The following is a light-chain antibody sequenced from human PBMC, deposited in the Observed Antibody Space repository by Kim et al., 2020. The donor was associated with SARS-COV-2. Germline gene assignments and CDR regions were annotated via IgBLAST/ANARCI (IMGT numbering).Light chain of an antibody. CDR3: QQYGSSPLT. CDR2: AAS. V-gene: IGKV3-20*01. J-gene: IGKJ4*01. Sequence: LSAGERVTLSCRTSQRGISRYLAWYQDKPGQAPRLLIYAASTRATGIPDRFKGGGSGTDFTLTITRLEPEDFGVYYCQQYGSSPLTFGGGTKLEI. CDR1: QRGISRY.